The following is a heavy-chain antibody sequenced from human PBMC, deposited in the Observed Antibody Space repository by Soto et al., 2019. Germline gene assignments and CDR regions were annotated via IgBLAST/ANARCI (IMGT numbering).Heavy chain of an antibody. Sequence: SETLSLTCTVSGGSISSSSSYWGWIRQPPGKGLEWVGSIYYLGNTYYNPSLGSRVTISVDTSKNQFSLKLRSVTAADTAVFYGAGLYPYESSGYHLNYWGRGGLVTVS. CDR3: AGLYPYESSGYHLNY. D-gene: IGHD3-22*01. CDR1: GGSISSSSSY. V-gene: IGHV4-39*01. CDR2: IYYLGNT. J-gene: IGHJ4*02.